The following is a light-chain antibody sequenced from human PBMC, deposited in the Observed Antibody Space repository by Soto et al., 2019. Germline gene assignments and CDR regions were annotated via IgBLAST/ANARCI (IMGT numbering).Light chain of an antibody. CDR3: TSYAGSNIWV. J-gene: IGLJ3*02. CDR1: SSDVGAYKY. V-gene: IGLV2-8*01. Sequence: QSFLTQPPSASGSPGQSVTISCTGTSSDVGAYKYVSWYQQYPGKAPKLMIYEVSKRPSGVPDRFSGSKSGNTASLTVSGLQAEDEADYYCTSYAGSNIWVFGGGTKLTVL. CDR2: EVS.